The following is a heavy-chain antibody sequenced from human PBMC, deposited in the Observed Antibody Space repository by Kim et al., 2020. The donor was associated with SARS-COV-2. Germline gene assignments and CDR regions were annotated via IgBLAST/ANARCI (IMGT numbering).Heavy chain of an antibody. D-gene: IGHD3-22*01. J-gene: IGHJ4*01. CDR3: AREYYDSSGYYFDY. Sequence: SQKFQGRVTITRDTSASTAYMELSSLRSEDTAVYYCAREYYDSSGYYFDYWGQGTLVTVSS. V-gene: IGHV1-3*01.